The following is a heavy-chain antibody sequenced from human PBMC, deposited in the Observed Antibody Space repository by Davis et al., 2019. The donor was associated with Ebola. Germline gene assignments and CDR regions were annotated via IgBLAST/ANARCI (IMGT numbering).Heavy chain of an antibody. CDR2: INHSGST. CDR1: GGSFSGYY. D-gene: IGHD2-2*01. V-gene: IGHV4-34*01. CDR3: ARDDAVVPAAGHHYGMDV. Sequence: SETLSLTCAVYGGSFSGYYWSWXXXXXXXXXEWIWEINHSGSTNSNPSLKSRVTISVDTSKNQFSLKLSSVTAADTAVYYCARDDAVVPAAGHHYGMDVWGQGTTVTVSS. J-gene: IGHJ6*02.